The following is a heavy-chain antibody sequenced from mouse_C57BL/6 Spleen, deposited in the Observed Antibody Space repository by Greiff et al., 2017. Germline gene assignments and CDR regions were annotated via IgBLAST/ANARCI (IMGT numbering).Heavy chain of an antibody. CDR1: GFTFSDYY. Sequence: DVHLVESGGGLVQPGGSLKLSCAASGFTFSDYYMYWVRQTPEKRLEWVAYISNGGGSTYSPDTVKGRFTISRDNAKNTLYLQMSRLKSEDTAMYYCARGYYGSSYGAMDYWGQGTSVTVSS. V-gene: IGHV5-12*01. D-gene: IGHD1-1*01. CDR3: ARGYYGSSYGAMDY. CDR2: ISNGGGST. J-gene: IGHJ4*01.